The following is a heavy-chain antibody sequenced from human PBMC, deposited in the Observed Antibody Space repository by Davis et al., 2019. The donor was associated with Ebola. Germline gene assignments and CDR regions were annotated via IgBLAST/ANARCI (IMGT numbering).Heavy chain of an antibody. D-gene: IGHD3-22*01. CDR2: IRSKACGGTT. J-gene: IGHJ6*02. Sequence: SCTASGFPFGDYAMSWFRQAPGKGLEWVGFIRSKACGGTTDYAASVKGRFTISRDDSKSIAYLQMNSLKTEDTAVYYCTRDWDYYDSSGYYNRSYYYGMDVWGQGTTVTVSS. V-gene: IGHV3-49*03. CDR3: TRDWDYYDSSGYYNRSYYYGMDV. CDR1: GFPFGDYA.